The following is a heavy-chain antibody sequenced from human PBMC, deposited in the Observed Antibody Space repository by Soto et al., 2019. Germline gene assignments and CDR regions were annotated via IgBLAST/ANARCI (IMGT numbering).Heavy chain of an antibody. D-gene: IGHD2-21*01. CDR2: IYSGGST. Sequence: PGGSLRLSCAASGFTVSSNYMSWVRQAPGKGLEWVSVIYSGGSTYYADSVKGRFTISRDNSKNTLYLQMNSLRAEDTAVYYCARERMGYCGGECEPERHYDYGMDVWGQGTTVTVSS. CDR3: ARERMGYCGGECEPERHYDYGMDV. J-gene: IGHJ6*02. V-gene: IGHV3-53*01. CDR1: GFTVSSNY.